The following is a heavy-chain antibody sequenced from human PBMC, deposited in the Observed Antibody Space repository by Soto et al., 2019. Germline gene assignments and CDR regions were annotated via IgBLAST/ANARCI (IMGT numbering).Heavy chain of an antibody. CDR2: ISTYNGDT. CDR3: ARQGSWPYYYYGLDV. CDR1: GYTFTTSG. Sequence: QVQLVQSGPEVRKPGASVKVSCEASGYTFTTSGISWVRQLPGQGLEWMGWISTYNGDTNSAQNFQGRVLMTADTSTGTAYMELMSLKSDDTAVYYCARQGSWPYYYYGLDVWGQGTIVTVSS. J-gene: IGHJ6*02. V-gene: IGHV1-18*01. D-gene: IGHD1-26*01.